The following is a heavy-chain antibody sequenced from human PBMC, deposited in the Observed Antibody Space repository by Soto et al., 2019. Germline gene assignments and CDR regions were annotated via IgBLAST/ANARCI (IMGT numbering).Heavy chain of an antibody. J-gene: IGHJ4*02. CDR1: GYTFYGYH. CDR3: ATRLPSDF. CDR2: INPDNGDT. D-gene: IGHD4-17*01. V-gene: IGHV1-2*02. Sequence: ASVKVSCKASGYTFYGYHIFWVREVPGQGLEWVGWINPDNGDTNYAQKFQGRVTMTSDTSISTAYMELTRLTTDDTAVYYCATRLPSDFWGQGTLVTV.